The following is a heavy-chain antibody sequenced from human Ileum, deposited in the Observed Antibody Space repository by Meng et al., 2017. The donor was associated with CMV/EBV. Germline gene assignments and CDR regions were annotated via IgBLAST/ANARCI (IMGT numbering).Heavy chain of an antibody. Sequence: KASGYTFGDYWIGWARQMPGKGLEWLGIIYCGDSDTRYRPSFEGHVTISADESINTAYLRWNSLQASDTAMYYCARVRLSNGNVDLWGQGTLVTVSS. V-gene: IGHV5-51*01. CDR1: GYTFGDYW. CDR2: IYCGDSDT. CDR3: ARVRLSNGNVDL. D-gene: IGHD2-8*01. J-gene: IGHJ5*02.